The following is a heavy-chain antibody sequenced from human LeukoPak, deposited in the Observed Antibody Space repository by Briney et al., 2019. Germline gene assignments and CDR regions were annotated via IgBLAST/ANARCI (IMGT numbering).Heavy chain of an antibody. CDR3: ARVNGQQLAIDY. CDR1: GYTSTTYY. D-gene: IGHD6-13*01. Sequence: ASVKVSCKASGYTSTTYYIHWVRQAPGQGLEWMGIIKPSGGSTSYAQKFQGRVTMTRDTSTSTVYMEVSSLRSEDTAVYYCARVNGQQLAIDYWGQGTLVTVSS. CDR2: IKPSGGST. J-gene: IGHJ4*02. V-gene: IGHV1-46*01.